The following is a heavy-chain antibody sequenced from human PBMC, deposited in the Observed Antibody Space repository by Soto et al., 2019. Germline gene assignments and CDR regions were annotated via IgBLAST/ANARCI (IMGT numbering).Heavy chain of an antibody. Sequence: QVQLQQWGAGLLKPSETLSLTCAVYGGSFSGYYWSWIRQPPGKGLEWIGEINHSGSTNYNPSLKSRVTISVDTSKSQFSLKLSSVPAADTAVYYCARGGVYSSSPNYYYYYYMDVWGKGTTVTVSS. CDR3: ARGGVYSSSPNYYYYYYMDV. J-gene: IGHJ6*03. D-gene: IGHD6-6*01. V-gene: IGHV4-34*01. CDR2: INHSGST. CDR1: GGSFSGYY.